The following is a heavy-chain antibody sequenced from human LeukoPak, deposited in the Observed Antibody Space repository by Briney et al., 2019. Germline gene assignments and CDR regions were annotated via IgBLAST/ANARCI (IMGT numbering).Heavy chain of an antibody. CDR1: GYTFTSYG. CDR2: ISAYHGNK. D-gene: IGHD1-26*01. J-gene: IGHJ5*02. CDR3: GRGGLLGPTHWFDP. V-gene: IGHV1-18*01. Sequence: ASVKVSCKASGYTFTSYGISWVRQAPGQGLEWIGWISAYHGNKNYAQQLQSRVPMTTDTSTSTAYIELRSLRSDDTAVYSCGRGGLLGPTHWFDPWGQGTLVTVSS.